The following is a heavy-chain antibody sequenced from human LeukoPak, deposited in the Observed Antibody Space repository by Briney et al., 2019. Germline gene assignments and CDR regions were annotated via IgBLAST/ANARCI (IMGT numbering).Heavy chain of an antibody. V-gene: IGHV3-66*01. CDR3: ASSYGDYVDY. J-gene: IGHJ4*02. CDR2: IYSGGTT. Sequence: GGSLRLSCAASGFTLSSNYMSWVRQAPGKGLEGGAVIYSGGTTYYADSVKGRFTISRDNSKNTLYLQMNSLRAEDTAVYYCASSYGDYVDYWGQGTLVTVSS. D-gene: IGHD4-17*01. CDR1: GFTLSSNY.